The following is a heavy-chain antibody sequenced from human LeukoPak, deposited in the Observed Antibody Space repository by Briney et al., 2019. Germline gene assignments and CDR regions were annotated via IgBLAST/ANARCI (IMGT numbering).Heavy chain of an antibody. CDR3: ALGGFGQFDY. Sequence: SETLSLICSVSGGSISRGPCYWSWIRQPAGEGLEWIGRIYTSGRTNYNPSFHSRVTISVDTSKNQFSLKLSSVTAADTAVYYCALGGFGQFDYWGQGTLVTVSS. J-gene: IGHJ4*02. D-gene: IGHD3-10*01. V-gene: IGHV4-61*02. CDR1: GGSISRGPCY. CDR2: IYTSGRT.